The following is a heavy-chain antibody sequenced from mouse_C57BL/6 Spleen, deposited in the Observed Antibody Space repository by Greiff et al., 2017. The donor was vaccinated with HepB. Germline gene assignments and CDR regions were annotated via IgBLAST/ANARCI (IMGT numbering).Heavy chain of an antibody. CDR2: INPGSGGT. CDR1: GYAFTNYL. D-gene: IGHD3-2*02. V-gene: IGHV1-54*01. J-gene: IGHJ2*01. CDR3: ARKDSSGYGN. Sequence: VQLQQSGAELVRPGTSVKVSCKASGYAFTNYLIEWVKQRPGQGLEWIGVINPGSGGTNYNEKFKGKATLTADKSSSTAYMQLSSLTSEDSAVYFCARKDSSGYGNWGQGTTLTVSS.